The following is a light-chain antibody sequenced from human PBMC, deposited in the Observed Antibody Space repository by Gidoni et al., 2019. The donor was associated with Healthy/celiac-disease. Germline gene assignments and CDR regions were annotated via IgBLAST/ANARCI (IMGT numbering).Light chain of an antibody. V-gene: IGLV1-40*01. CDR3: QSYDSSLSGYV. CDR2: GNS. J-gene: IGLJ1*01. Sequence: QYVLTPPPSVSAAPGQRVTIPCTGSSSNIGAGYDVHWYQQLPGTAPKLLIYGNSNRPSGVPDRFSGSKSGTSASLAITGLQAEDEADYYCQSYDSSLSGYVFGTGTKVTVL. CDR1: SSNIGAGYD.